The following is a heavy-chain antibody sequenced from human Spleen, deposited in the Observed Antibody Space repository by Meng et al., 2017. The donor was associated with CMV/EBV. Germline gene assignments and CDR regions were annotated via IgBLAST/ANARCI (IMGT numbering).Heavy chain of an antibody. CDR1: GYTFTGYG. J-gene: IGHJ4*02. CDR2: IRAYNGNT. Sequence: ASVKVSCQASGYTFTGYGLSWVRQAPGQGLGWMGWIRAYNGNTNYAQGLQDKVTMSTDTSTGKAFMELRSLKFDDTAGHYRSRDPPYYYGSGGYHADYWGQGTPVTVSS. CDR3: SRDPPYYYGSGGYHADY. V-gene: IGHV1-18*01. D-gene: IGHD3-22*01.